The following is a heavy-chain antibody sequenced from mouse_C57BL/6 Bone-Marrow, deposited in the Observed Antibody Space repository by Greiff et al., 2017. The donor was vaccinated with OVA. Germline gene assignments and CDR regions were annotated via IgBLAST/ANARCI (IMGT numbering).Heavy chain of an antibody. V-gene: IGHV5-4*01. CDR1: GFTFSSYA. D-gene: IGHD1-1*01. CDR3: ARVYYGSSYFDY. J-gene: IGHJ2*01. CDR2: ISDGGGYP. Sequence: EVHLVESGGGLVKPGGSLKLSCAASGFTFSSYAMSWVRQTPEKRLEWVATISDGGGYPSYPDNVKGRFTISRDNAKNNLDLQMSHLKSEDTAMYYCARVYYGSSYFDYWGQGTTLTVSS.